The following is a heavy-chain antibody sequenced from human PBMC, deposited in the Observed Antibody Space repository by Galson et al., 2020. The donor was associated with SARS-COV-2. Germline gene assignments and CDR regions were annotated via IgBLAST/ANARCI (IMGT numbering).Heavy chain of an antibody. CDR2: ISYSGTT. CDR1: GGSITSGGYY. CDR3: VRGAGPATLVRGFIIGFDY. D-gene: IGHD3-10*01. V-gene: IGHV4-31*03. J-gene: IGHJ4*02. Sequence: ASETLSLTCTVSGGSITSGGYYWSWIRQLPGKGLEWIGYISYSGTTKYNPSLKSRLTISVDTSKNQFSLNLSSVTAADTAVYYCVRGAGPATLVRGFIIGFDYWGQGTLVTVSS.